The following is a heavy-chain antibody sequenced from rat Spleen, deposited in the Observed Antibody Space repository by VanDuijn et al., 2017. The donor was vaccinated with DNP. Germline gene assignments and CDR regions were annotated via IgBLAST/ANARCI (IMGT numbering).Heavy chain of an antibody. CDR3: PRWPRYFDC. Sequence: EVQLQESGYGLVKPSQSLSLNCSVTGYSITHNYWGWSRQFPENKVECIGQHSYSGRTNYNPALKSISSITAHTSKNHLFLHLNSVTIEDTDTYYCPRWPRYFDCWRQGVMVTVSS. CDR1: GYSITHNY. CDR2: HSYSGRT. J-gene: IGHJ2*01. V-gene: IGHV3-1*01.